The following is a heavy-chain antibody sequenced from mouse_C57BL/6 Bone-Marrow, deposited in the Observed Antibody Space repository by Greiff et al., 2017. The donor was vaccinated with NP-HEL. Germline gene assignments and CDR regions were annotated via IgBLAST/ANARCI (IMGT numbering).Heavy chain of an antibody. Sequence: EVHLVESGGGLVKPGGSLKLSCAASGFTFSDYGMHWVRQAPEKGLEWVAFISSGSSTIYYAETVKGRVTISIDKANNTLFLQMTSLRSEDTAMDCCAKDVVARCFDGWGTGTPVTVSS. CDR2: ISSGSSTI. V-gene: IGHV5-17*01. J-gene: IGHJ1*03. CDR1: GFTFSDYG. CDR3: AKDVVARCFDG. D-gene: IGHD1-1*01.